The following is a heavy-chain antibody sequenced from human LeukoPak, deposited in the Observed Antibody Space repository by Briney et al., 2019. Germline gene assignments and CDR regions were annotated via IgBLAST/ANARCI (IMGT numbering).Heavy chain of an antibody. J-gene: IGHJ4*02. D-gene: IGHD3-22*01. CDR2: INPSGGAT. CDR1: GYTFTNYY. V-gene: IGHV1-46*01. CDR3: ARAYYYDSSGYYPGGDS. Sequence: ASVKVSCKASGYTFTNYYLQWVRQAPGQGLEWMGIINPSGGATSYAQKFQGRVTLTRDTSTSTVYMELSSLGSEDTAVYYCARAYYYDSSGYYPGGDSWGQGTLVTVSS.